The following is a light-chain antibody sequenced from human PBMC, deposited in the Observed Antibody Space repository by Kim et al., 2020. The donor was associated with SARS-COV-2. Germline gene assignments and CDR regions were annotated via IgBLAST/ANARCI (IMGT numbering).Light chain of an antibody. CDR3: QQLNSYPRGT. CDR1: QGISSY. CDR2: AAS. Sequence: AAVGDRVTITCRASQGISSYLAWYQQKPGKAPKLLIYAASTLQSGVPSRFSGSGSGTEFTLTISSLQPEDFATYYCQQLNSYPRGTFGQGTKLEIK. V-gene: IGKV1-9*01. J-gene: IGKJ2*01.